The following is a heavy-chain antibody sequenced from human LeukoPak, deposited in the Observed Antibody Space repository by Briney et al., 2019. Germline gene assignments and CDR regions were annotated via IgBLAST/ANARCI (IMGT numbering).Heavy chain of an antibody. CDR3: ARSGYCSGGSCYPIDY. D-gene: IGHD2-15*01. J-gene: IGHJ4*02. Sequence: GESLKISCKGSGYSFTSYWISWVGQMPGKGLEWVGRIDPSDSYTNYSPSFQGHVTISADKSISTAYLQWSSLKASDTAMYYCARSGYCSGGSCYPIDYWGQGTLVTVSS. V-gene: IGHV5-10-1*01. CDR2: IDPSDSYT. CDR1: GYSFTSYW.